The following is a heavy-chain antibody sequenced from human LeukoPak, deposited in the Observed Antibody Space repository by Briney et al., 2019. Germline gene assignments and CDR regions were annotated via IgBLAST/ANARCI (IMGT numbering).Heavy chain of an antibody. V-gene: IGHV3-33*01. CDR2: ISYDGTQK. J-gene: IGHJ4*02. D-gene: IGHD4-11*01. Sequence: GGSLRLSCAASGFTFTHYGMHWVRQAPGKGLEWVALISYDGTQKSYADSVKGRVTISRDNARNIVYLQMNSLRVEDTAIYYCARDPSLRVTLDYWGQRTLVTVSS. CDR1: GFTFTHYG. CDR3: ARDPSLRVTLDY.